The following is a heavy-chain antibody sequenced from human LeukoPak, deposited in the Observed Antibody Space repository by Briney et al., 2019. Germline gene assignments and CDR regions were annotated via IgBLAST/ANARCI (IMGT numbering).Heavy chain of an antibody. CDR3: ARAPPGYYGSGSSSH. D-gene: IGHD3-10*01. CDR1: GFTFSNYW. CDR2: IKQDGSVK. J-gene: IGHJ4*02. Sequence: PGGSLRLSCAASGFTFSNYWMSWVRQAPGKGLEWVANIKQDGSVKSYVDSVKGRFTISRDNAKNSLYLQMNSLRAEDTAVYYCARAPPGYYGSGSSSHWGQGTLVTVSS. V-gene: IGHV3-7*04.